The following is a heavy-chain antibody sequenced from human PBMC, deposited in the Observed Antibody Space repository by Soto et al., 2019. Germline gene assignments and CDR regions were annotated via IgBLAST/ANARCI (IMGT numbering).Heavy chain of an antibody. J-gene: IGHJ5*02. D-gene: IGHD5-18*01. CDR1: GGSVSSGSYY. V-gene: IGHV4-61*01. CDR2: IYYSGST. CDR3: ARDGRRDTPMVTGVHP. Sequence: SETLSLTCTVSGGSVSSGSYYWSWIRQPPGKGLEWIGYIYYSGSTSYNPSLKSRVTLSVDTSKNQFSLKLSSVTAADTAVYYCARDGRRDTPMVTGVHPWGQGTLVTVSS.